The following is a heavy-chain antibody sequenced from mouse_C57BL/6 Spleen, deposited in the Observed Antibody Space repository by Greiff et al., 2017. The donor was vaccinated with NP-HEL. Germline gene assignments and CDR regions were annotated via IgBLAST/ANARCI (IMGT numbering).Heavy chain of an antibody. V-gene: IGHV1-19*01. Sequence: VQLQQSGPVLVKPGASVKMSCKASGYTFTDYYMNWVKQSHGKSLEWIGVINPYNGGTSYNQKFKGKATLTVDKSSSTAYMELNSLTSEDSAVYYCAKSAEFAMDYWGQGTSVTVSS. CDR3: AKSAEFAMDY. J-gene: IGHJ4*01. CDR2: INPYNGGT. CDR1: GYTFTDYY.